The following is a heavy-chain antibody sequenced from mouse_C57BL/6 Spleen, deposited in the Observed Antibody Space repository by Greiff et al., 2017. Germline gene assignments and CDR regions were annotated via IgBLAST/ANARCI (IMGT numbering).Heavy chain of an antibody. J-gene: IGHJ2*01. D-gene: IGHD1-1*01. Sequence: VQLQQPGAELVMPGASVKLSCKASGYTFTSYWMHWVKQRPGQGLEWIGEIDPSDSYTNYNQKFKGKSTLTVYKSSSTAYMQLSSLTSEDSAVYYCARRSYYYGSSYLDYWGQGTTLTVSS. CDR2: IDPSDSYT. CDR3: ARRSYYYGSSYLDY. V-gene: IGHV1-69*01. CDR1: GYTFTSYW.